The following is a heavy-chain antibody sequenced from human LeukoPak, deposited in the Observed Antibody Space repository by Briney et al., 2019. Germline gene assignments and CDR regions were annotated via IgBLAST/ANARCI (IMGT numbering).Heavy chain of an antibody. J-gene: IGHJ4*02. D-gene: IGHD3-3*01. CDR1: GGSFSGYD. CDR3: ARGGPGGDFWSGYLRGYYFDY. Sequence: TSETLSLTCAVYGGSFSGYDRSWIRQPPGKGLEWIGEINHSGSTNYNPSLKSRVTISVDTSKNQFSLKLSSVTAADTAVYYCARGGPGGDFWSGYLRGYYFDYWGQGTLVTVSS. V-gene: IGHV4-34*01. CDR2: INHSGST.